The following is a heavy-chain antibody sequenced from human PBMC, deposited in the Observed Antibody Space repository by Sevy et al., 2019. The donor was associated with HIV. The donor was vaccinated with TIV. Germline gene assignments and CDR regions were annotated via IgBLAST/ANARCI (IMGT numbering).Heavy chain of an antibody. CDR2: IWYDGSNK. D-gene: IGHD2-21*02. V-gene: IGHV3-33*01. CDR3: ARDGCGGDCYPQFDY. J-gene: IGHJ4*02. CDR1: GLTFSSYG. Sequence: GGSLRLSCAASGLTFSSYGMHWVRQAPGKGLEWVAVIWYDGSNKYYADSVKGRFTISRDNSKNRLYLQMNSLRAEDTAVYYCARDGCGGDCYPQFDYWGQGTLVTVSS.